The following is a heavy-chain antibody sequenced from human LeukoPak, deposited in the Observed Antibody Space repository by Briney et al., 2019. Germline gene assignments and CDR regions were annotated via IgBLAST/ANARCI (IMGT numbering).Heavy chain of an antibody. Sequence: GGSLRLSCAASGFAFSSYAMSWVRQAPGKGLEWVSGISGSGGSTCYADSVKGRFTISRDNSKNTLYLQMNSLRADDTAVYYCAKAYYYGSGSYPHYFDYWGQGTLVTVSS. D-gene: IGHD3-10*01. CDR3: AKAYYYGSGSYPHYFDY. J-gene: IGHJ4*02. CDR2: ISGSGGST. CDR1: GFAFSSYA. V-gene: IGHV3-23*01.